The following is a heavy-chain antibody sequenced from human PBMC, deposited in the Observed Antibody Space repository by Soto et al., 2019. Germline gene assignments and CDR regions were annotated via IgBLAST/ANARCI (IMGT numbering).Heavy chain of an antibody. V-gene: IGHV3-23*01. CDR2: ISGSGGST. CDR3: AKEPIAGPAPAGRHGMDV. Sequence: EVQLLESGGGLVQPGGSLRLSCAASGFTFSSYVMSWVRQAPGKGLEWVSGISGSGGSTYYADSVKGRFTISRDNSKNLLNPQINSLRAEDTAVYYCAKEPIAGPAPAGRHGMDVWGQGTMVTVSS. D-gene: IGHD2-15*01. J-gene: IGHJ6*02. CDR1: GFTFSSYV.